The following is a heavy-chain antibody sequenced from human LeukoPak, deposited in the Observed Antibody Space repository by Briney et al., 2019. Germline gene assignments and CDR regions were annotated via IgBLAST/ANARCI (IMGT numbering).Heavy chain of an antibody. J-gene: IGHJ4*02. V-gene: IGHV3-23*01. CDR3: AKGVVDYGSGSYSYFDY. Sequence: GGSLRLSCAASGFTFSSYAMSWVRQAPGKGLEWVSAISGSGGSTYYADSVKGRFTISRDNSKDTLYLQMNSLRAEDTAVYYCAKGVVDYGSGSYSYFDYWGQGTLDTVSS. CDR1: GFTFSSYA. D-gene: IGHD3-10*01. CDR2: ISGSGGST.